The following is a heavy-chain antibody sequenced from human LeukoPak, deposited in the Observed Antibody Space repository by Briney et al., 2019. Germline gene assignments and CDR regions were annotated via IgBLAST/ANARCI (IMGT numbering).Heavy chain of an antibody. CDR1: GGSISSSSYY. D-gene: IGHD4-17*01. CDR3: ARRGHYGDYYFDY. CDR2: IYYSGST. J-gene: IGHJ4*02. V-gene: IGHV4-39*01. Sequence: RPSETLSLTCTVSGGSISSSSYYWGWIRQPPGKGLEWIGSIYYSGSTYYNPSLKSRVTISVDTSKNQFSLKLSSVTAADTAVYYCARRGHYGDYYFDYWGQGTLVTVSS.